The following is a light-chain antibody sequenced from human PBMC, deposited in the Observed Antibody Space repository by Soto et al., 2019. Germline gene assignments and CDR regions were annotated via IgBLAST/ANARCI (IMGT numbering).Light chain of an antibody. CDR2: GAS. J-gene: IGKJ1*01. CDR1: QSVSIN. Sequence: EIVMTQSRATLSVSPGERATLSCSASQSVSINLAWYQQKPGQAPRLLIYGASTRATGIPARFSGSGSGTEFTLTISSLQSEDFAVYYCQQYNNWPPWTFGQGTKVEIK. V-gene: IGKV3-15*01. CDR3: QQYNNWPPWT.